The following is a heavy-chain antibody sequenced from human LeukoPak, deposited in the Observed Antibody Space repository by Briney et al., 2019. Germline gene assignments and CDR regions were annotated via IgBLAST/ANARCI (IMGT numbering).Heavy chain of an antibody. V-gene: IGHV1-69*05. J-gene: IGHJ3*02. Sequence: SVKVSXKASGGTFRSYTISWVRQAPGQGLEWMGGIIPIFGTANYAQKFQGRVTITTDESTSTAYMELSSLRSEDAAVYYCARDSPGAFDIWGQGTMVTVSS. CDR3: ARDSPGAFDI. CDR2: IIPIFGTA. CDR1: GGTFRSYT.